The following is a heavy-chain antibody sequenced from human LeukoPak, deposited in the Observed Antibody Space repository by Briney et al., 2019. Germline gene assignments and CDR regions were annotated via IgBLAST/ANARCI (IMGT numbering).Heavy chain of an antibody. CDR2: ISWNSGSI. CDR1: GFTFDDYA. CDR3: AKVACSSTSCYRLGDAFDI. J-gene: IGHJ3*02. D-gene: IGHD2-2*02. Sequence: GGSLRLSCAASGFTFDDYAMHWVRQAPGKGLEWVSGISWNSGSIGYADSVKGRFTISRDNAKNSLYLQMNSLRAEDMALYYCAKVACSSTSCYRLGDAFDIWGQGTMVTVSS. V-gene: IGHV3-9*03.